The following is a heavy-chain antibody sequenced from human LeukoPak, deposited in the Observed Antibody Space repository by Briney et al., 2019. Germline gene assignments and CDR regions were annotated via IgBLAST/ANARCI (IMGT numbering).Heavy chain of an antibody. J-gene: IGHJ4*02. CDR1: GFTFSRYW. V-gene: IGHV3-74*01. CDR2: IKSDGRST. D-gene: IGHD3-10*01. Sequence: GGSLRLSCAVSGFTFSRYWMHWVRQAPGKGLVWVSRIKSDGRSTSYADSVKGRFTISRDNAKNTLYLQMNSLRAEDTAVYYCASLTYYYSSGSYLFDYWGQGTLVTVSS. CDR3: ASLTYYYSSGSYLFDY.